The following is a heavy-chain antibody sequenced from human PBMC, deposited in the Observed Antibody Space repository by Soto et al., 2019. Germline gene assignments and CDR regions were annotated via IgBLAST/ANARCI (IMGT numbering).Heavy chain of an antibody. D-gene: IGHD3-10*01. Sequence: PSQTLSLTCAISGDSVSINSAAWNWIRQSPSRGLEWLGRTYYRSKWYNDYAVSVKSRITINPDTSKNQFSLQLNSVTPEDTAVYYCAREKSAYYGSGDYYYMDVWGKGTTVTVSS. CDR1: GDSVSINSAA. CDR2: TYYRSKWYN. J-gene: IGHJ6*03. V-gene: IGHV6-1*01. CDR3: AREKSAYYGSGDYYYMDV.